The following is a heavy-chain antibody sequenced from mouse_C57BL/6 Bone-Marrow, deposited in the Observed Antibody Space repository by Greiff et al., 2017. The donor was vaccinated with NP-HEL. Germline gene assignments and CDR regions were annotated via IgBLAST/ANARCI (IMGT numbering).Heavy chain of an antibody. V-gene: IGHV1-4*01. D-gene: IGHD1-1*01. CDR2: INPSSGYT. CDR3: ATYGSSCFDY. CDR1: GYTFTSYT. J-gene: IGHJ2*01. Sequence: QVQLQQSGAELARPGASVKMSCKASGYTFTSYTMHWVKQRPGQGLEWIGYINPSSGYTKYNQKFKDKATLTADKSSSTAYMQLSSLTSEDSAVYYCATYGSSCFDYWGQGTTLTVSS.